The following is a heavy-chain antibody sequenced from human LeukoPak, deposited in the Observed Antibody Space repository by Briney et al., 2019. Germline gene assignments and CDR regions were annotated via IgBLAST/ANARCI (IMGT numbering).Heavy chain of an antibody. D-gene: IGHD1-26*01. J-gene: IGHJ4*02. CDR1: GYTFTSNW. CDR3: ARHQIVGATRSPFDY. CDR2: IYPRDSDT. V-gene: IGHV5-51*01. Sequence: GESLRISCQASGYTFTSNWIGWVRQVPGEGLEWVGIIYPRDSDTRYSPSFQGQVTISADKSISTAYLQWGSLEASDTAMYYCARHQIVGATRSPFDYWGQGTLVTVSS.